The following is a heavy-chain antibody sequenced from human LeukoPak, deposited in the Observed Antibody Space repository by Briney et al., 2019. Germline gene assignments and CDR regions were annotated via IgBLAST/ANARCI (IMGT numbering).Heavy chain of an antibody. CDR3: ARERPPHRYYALFDY. V-gene: IGHV4-4*07. D-gene: IGHD3-22*01. CDR2: IYTSGST. Sequence: PSETLSLTCTVSGGSISSYYWSWIRQPAGKGLEWIGRIYTSGSTNYNPSLKSRATMSVDTSKNQFSLKLSSVTAADTAVYYCARERPPHRYYALFDYWGQGTLVTVSS. J-gene: IGHJ4*02. CDR1: GGSISSYY.